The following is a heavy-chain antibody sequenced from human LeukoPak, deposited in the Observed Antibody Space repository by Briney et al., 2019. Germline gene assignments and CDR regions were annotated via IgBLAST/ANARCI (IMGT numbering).Heavy chain of an antibody. CDR1: GGSISSGGYY. D-gene: IGHD3/OR15-3a*01. CDR2: IYYSGST. V-gene: IGHV4-31*03. CDR3: ARVVFGRWFDP. J-gene: IGHJ5*02. Sequence: SETLSLTCTVSGGSISSGGYYWSWIRQHPGKGLEWIGYIYYSGSTYYNPSLKSRVTISVDTSKNQFSLKLSSVTAADTAVYYCARVVFGRWFDPWGQGTLVTVSS.